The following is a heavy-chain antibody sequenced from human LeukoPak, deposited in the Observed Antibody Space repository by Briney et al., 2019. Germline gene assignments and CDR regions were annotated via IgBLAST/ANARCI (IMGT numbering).Heavy chain of an antibody. J-gene: IGHJ5*02. CDR2: INPNSGGT. Sequence: GASVKVSCKASGYTFTGYYMHWVRQAPEQGLEWMGWINPNSGGTNYAQKFQGRVTMTRDTSISTAYMELSRLRSDDTAVYYCARAPLSSSGWYLGFDPWGQGTLVTVSS. CDR3: ARAPLSSSGWYLGFDP. D-gene: IGHD6-19*01. CDR1: GYTFTGYY. V-gene: IGHV1-2*02.